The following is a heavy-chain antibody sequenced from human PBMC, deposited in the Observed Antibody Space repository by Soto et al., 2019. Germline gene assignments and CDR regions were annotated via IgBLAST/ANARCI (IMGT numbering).Heavy chain of an antibody. CDR3: ARDNPRYCTGGSCCSGWRSLDY. CDR2: IYNSGST. CDR1: GASVSNYY. V-gene: IGHV4-59*02. Sequence: LSLTCSVSGASVSNYYWTWIRQPPGKGLEWIGYIYNSGSTNYNPSLKSRVTISVDTSKNQFSLKLTSVTAADTAVYYCARDNPRYCTGGSCCSGWRSLDYWGQGTLVPVSP. D-gene: IGHD2-15*01. J-gene: IGHJ4*02.